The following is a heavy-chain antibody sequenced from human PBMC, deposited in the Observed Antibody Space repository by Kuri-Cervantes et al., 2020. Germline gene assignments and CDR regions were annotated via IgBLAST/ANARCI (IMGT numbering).Heavy chain of an antibody. D-gene: IGHD1-14*01. CDR2: ISYDGSNK. V-gene: IGHV3-30*03. J-gene: IGHJ4*02. Sequence: GESLKISCAASGFTFSSYGMHWVRQAPGKGLEWVAVISYDGSNKYYAASVKGRFTISRDNSKNTLYLQMNSLRAEDTAVYYCARRRSPYGTGSDYWGQGTLVTVSS. CDR1: GFTFSSYG. CDR3: ARRRSPYGTGSDY.